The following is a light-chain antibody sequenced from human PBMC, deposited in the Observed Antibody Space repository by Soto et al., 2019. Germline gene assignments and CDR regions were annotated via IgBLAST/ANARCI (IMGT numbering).Light chain of an antibody. V-gene: IGLV2-14*03. Sequence: QSVLTQPASVSGSPGQSITISCTGTSSDVGAYNYVSWYQQYPGKAPKYIIYDVTNRPSGVSYRFSGSKSGNTASLTISGLQAADEADYFGSSFTSSMTKVFGSGTKVTVL. J-gene: IGLJ1*01. CDR3: SSFTSSMTKV. CDR2: DVT. CDR1: SSDVGAYNY.